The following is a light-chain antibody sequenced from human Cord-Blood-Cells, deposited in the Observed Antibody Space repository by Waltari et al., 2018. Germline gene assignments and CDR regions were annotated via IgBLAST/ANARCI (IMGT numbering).Light chain of an antibody. CDR3: QQYYRGYS. V-gene: IGKV1-8*01. J-gene: IGKJ2*03. Sequence: AIRMTQSPSSFSASTGDRVTITCLASQGISSYLAWYQQKPGKAPKLLIYAASTLQSGVPSRVSGIGSGTDFTLTISCLQSEDFATYYCQQYYRGYSFGQGTKLEIK. CDR2: AAS. CDR1: QGISSY.